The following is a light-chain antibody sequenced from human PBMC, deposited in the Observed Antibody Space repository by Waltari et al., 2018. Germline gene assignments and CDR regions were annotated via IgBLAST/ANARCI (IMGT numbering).Light chain of an antibody. Sequence: QAVLTQPASLSASPGASVSLTCPLPSGISFGTYKIYWYQQRPGIPPQFLVKYRSDPTNERGSGVPSRFSGSRDTSANAGILLISGLQSEDEADYYCMILHNNAVVFGGGTRLTVL. CDR1: SGISFGTYK. CDR2: YRSDPTN. J-gene: IGLJ3*02. V-gene: IGLV5-45*01. CDR3: MILHNNAVV.